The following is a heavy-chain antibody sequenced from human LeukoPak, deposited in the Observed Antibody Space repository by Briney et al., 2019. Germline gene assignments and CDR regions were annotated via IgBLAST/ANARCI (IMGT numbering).Heavy chain of an antibody. J-gene: IGHJ4*02. CDR2: ISSDRSYI. CDR3: ARDSGSYYEEYYFDY. CDR1: GFPFNTYA. D-gene: IGHD1-26*01. Sequence: GGSLRLSCSASGFPFNTYAIHWVRQAPGKGLEYVAGISSDRSYIYYADSVKGRFTISRDNAKSSLYLQMNSLRAADTAVYYCARDSGSYYEEYYFDYWGQGTLVTVSS. V-gene: IGHV3-64*04.